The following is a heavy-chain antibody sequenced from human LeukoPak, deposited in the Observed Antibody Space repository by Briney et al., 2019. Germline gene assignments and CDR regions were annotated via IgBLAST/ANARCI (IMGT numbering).Heavy chain of an antibody. CDR2: ISGSGSNT. J-gene: IGHJ4*02. V-gene: IGHV3-23*01. Sequence: PGGSLRLSCAASGFTFSSYAMNWVRQAPGKGPEWVSAISGSGSNTYYSDSVKGRFTISRDNSKNTLYLRMNSLRAEDTAVYYCAKDSIGYYKPFDYWGQGSLVTVSS. CDR1: GFTFSSYA. CDR3: AKDSIGYYKPFDY. D-gene: IGHD3-22*01.